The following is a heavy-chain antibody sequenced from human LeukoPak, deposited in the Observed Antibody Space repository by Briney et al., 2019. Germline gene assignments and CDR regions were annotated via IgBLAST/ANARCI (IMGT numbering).Heavy chain of an antibody. CDR3: TGDRYGSGSYYLAF. V-gene: IGHV3-15*01. Sequence: GGTLRLSCAASGFGFSGTWMSWVRQAPGKGLEWVGRIKSKSAGGTTDYAAPVQGRFTISRDDSKNTIYLQMDSLKTEDTAVYSCTGDRYGSGSYYLAFWGQGTLVTVSS. CDR1: GFGFSGTW. J-gene: IGHJ4*02. D-gene: IGHD3-10*01. CDR2: IKSKSAGGTT.